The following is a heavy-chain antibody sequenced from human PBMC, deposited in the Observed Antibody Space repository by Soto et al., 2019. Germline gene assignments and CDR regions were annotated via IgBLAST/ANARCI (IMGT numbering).Heavy chain of an antibody. CDR2: MYHSGST. Sequence: QLQLQESGSGLVKPSQTLSLTCAVSGGSISSGGYSWSWIRQPPGKGLEWIGYMYHSGSTYYNPSCNSRATISIDGSKNQFSLKLSSVTAAYTAVYYWARVPVYWGQGILVTVSS. D-gene: IGHD2-2*01. CDR3: ARVPVY. V-gene: IGHV4-30-2*01. J-gene: IGHJ4*02. CDR1: GGSISSGGYS.